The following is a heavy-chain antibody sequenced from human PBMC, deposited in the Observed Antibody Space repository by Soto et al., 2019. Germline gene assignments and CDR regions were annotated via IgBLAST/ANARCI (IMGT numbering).Heavy chain of an antibody. V-gene: IGHV4-34*01. CDR3: AREVMRYYDSSGYSAFDY. J-gene: IGHJ4*02. CDR2: INRSGST. CDR1: GGSFSGYN. Sequence: PSETLSLTCAVYGGSFSGYNWTWIRQPPGKGLEWIGEINRSGSTNYNPSLKSRVTISVDTSKNQFSLKLSSVTAADTAVYYCAREVMRYYDSSGYSAFDYWGQGTLVTVSS. D-gene: IGHD3-22*01.